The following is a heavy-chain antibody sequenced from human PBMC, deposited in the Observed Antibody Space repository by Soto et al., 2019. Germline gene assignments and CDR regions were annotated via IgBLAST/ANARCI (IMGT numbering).Heavy chain of an antibody. V-gene: IGHV4-59*01. CDR3: ARHKKWAEQGWFDP. CDR2: IHSSGTT. Sequence: QVQLQESGPGVVKPSETVSVTCNVSGGSTSGYYWTWIRQSPGKGLEWIGYIHSSGTTTYNPSLKSRVTISIDTSKNQVYLRVTSVTAADTAIYYCARHKKWAEQGWFDPWGQGTQVTVSS. D-gene: IGHD1-26*01. CDR1: GGSTSGYY. J-gene: IGHJ5*02.